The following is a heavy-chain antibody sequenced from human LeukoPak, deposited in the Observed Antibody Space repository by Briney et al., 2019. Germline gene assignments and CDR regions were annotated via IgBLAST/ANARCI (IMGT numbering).Heavy chain of an antibody. CDR2: IYSVGST. V-gene: IGHV3-53*01. D-gene: IGHD6-6*01. Sequence: PGGSLRLSCAASGFTFSSNYMSWVRQAPGKGLEGGSVIYSVGSTYYADSVKGRFTISRDNSKNTLYLQMNSLRAEDTAVYYCARQKGQLALLFDPWGQGTLVTVSS. J-gene: IGHJ5*02. CDR1: GFTFSSNY. CDR3: ARQKGQLALLFDP.